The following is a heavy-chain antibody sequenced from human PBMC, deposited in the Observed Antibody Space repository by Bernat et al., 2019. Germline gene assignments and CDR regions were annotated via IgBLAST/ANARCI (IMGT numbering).Heavy chain of an antibody. J-gene: IGHJ6*02. V-gene: IGHV3-11*01. CDR1: GFTFSDYY. D-gene: IGHD4-11*01. Sequence: QVQLVESGAGLVKPGGSLRLSCAASGFTFSDYYMSWIRQAPGKGLEWVSYIISSGSTIYDTETVKGRCTGSRNNAKNSLYLQMNSLRAEDTAVYNCARDLEMTTVNRGSYYYYYGMDVWGQGTTVTVSS. CDR3: ARDLEMTTVNRGSYYYYYGMDV. CDR2: IISSGSTI.